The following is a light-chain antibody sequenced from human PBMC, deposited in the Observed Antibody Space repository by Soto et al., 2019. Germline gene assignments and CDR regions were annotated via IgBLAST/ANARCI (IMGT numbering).Light chain of an antibody. CDR1: QSVSSSY. J-gene: IGKJ4*01. Sequence: EIVLTQSPGTLSLSPGEGATLSCRASQSVSSSYLAWYQQKPGQAPRLFVYAASSRATGVPDRFSGSGSGADFTLTISSLQPEDSAVYYCQHFGSSLTFGGGTKAEIK. CDR3: QHFGSSLT. CDR2: AAS. V-gene: IGKV3-20*01.